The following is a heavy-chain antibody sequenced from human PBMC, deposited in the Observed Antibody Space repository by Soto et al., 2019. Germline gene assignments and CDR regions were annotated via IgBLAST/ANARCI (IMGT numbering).Heavy chain of an antibody. V-gene: IGHV4-59*08. Sequence: SEPLSLTCTVSGGSISSDYWSWIRQPPGKGLEWIGYIYYSGSTNYNPSLKSRVTISVATSKNQFSLKLSSVTAADTAMYYCARRYSAYGRAFDLWGQGTMVTVSS. CDR3: ARRYSAYGRAFDL. D-gene: IGHD5-12*01. CDR2: IYYSGST. CDR1: GGSISSDY. J-gene: IGHJ3*01.